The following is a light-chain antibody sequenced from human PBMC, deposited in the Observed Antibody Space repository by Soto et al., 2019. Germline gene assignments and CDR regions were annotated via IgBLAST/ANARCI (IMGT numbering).Light chain of an antibody. J-gene: IGLJ2*01. V-gene: IGLV2-14*01. CDR3: SSSTSGRFVV. CDR2: EVS. Sequence: QSVLSQPASVSGSPGQSITISCTGTSSDVGGYKYVSWYQQYPGKVPKLMIYEVSNRPSGVSNRFSGSKSGNTASLTISGLQAEDEADYYCSSSTSGRFVVFGGGTKLTVL. CDR1: SSDVGGYKY.